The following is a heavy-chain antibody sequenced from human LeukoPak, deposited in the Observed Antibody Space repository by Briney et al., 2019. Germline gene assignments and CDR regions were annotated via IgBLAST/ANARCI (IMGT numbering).Heavy chain of an antibody. Sequence: SVKVSCKASGGTFSSYAISWVRQAPGQGLEWMGGIIPIFGTANYAQKFQGRVTITADESTSTAYMELSSLRSEDTAVYYCARERYDSSGYLSIGPFDYWGQGTLVTVSS. CDR2: IIPIFGTA. CDR3: ARERYDSSGYLSIGPFDY. CDR1: GGTFSSYA. D-gene: IGHD3-22*01. J-gene: IGHJ4*02. V-gene: IGHV1-69*13.